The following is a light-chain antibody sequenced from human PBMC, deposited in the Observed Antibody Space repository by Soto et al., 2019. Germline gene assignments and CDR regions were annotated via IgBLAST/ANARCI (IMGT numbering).Light chain of an antibody. Sequence: QSVLTQPPAVSGAPGQRVTISCTGSSSNIGAGYDVHWYQQLPGTAPKLLIYGNSNRPSGVPDRFSGSKSGTSASLAITGLQAEDEADYYCQSLDIGLGGSVVVGGTELAV. V-gene: IGLV1-40*01. CDR1: SSNIGAGYD. CDR3: QSLDIGLGGSV. J-gene: IGLJ2*01. CDR2: GNS.